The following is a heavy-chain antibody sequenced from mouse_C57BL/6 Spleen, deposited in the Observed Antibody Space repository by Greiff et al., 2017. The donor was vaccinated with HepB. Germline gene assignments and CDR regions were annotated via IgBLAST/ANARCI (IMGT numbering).Heavy chain of an antibody. V-gene: IGHV5-4*01. D-gene: IGHD1-1*01. CDR2: ISDGGSYT. Sequence: EVKLVESGGGLVKPGGSLKLSCAASGFTFSSYAMSWVRQTPEKRLEWVATISDGGSYTYYPDNVKGRFTISRDNAKNNLYLQMSHLKSEDTAMYYCVRDEDYGSSPYWYFGVWGTGTTVTVSS. CDR3: VRDEDYGSSPYWYFGV. CDR1: GFTFSSYA. J-gene: IGHJ1*03.